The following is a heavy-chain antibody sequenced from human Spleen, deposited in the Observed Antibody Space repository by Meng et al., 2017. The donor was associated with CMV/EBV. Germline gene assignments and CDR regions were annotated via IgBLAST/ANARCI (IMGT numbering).Heavy chain of an antibody. D-gene: IGHD6-19*01. CDR2: INPNSGGT. CDR1: GYTFTGYY. Sequence: QGQLVQSGAEVKKPGASVKVSCKASGYTFTGYYMNWVRQAPGQGLEWMGWINPNSGGTNYAQKFQGRVTMTRDTSTSTAYMELRSLRSDDTAVYYCARVEYIAVAGDYWGQGTLVTVSS. CDR3: ARVEYIAVAGDY. V-gene: IGHV1-2*02. J-gene: IGHJ4*02.